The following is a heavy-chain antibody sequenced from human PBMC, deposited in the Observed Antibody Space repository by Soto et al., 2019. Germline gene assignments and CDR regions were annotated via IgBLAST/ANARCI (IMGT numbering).Heavy chain of an antibody. J-gene: IGHJ5*02. Sequence: EVQLLESGGGLVQPGGSLRLSCAASGFTFSSYAMSWVRQAPGKGLEWVSAISGSGGSTYYADSVKGRFTISRDNSKNTLYLQMNSLRAEDTAVYYCAKDLDYYGSGIDEALAGEFDPWGQGTLVTVSS. CDR3: AKDLDYYGSGIDEALAGEFDP. CDR1: GFTFSSYA. CDR2: ISGSGGST. V-gene: IGHV3-23*01. D-gene: IGHD3-10*01.